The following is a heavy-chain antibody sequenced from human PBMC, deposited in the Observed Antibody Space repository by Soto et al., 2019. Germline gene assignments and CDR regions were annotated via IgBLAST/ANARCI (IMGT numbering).Heavy chain of an antibody. CDR2: INPNSGGT. Sequence: GASVKVSCKASGYTFTGYYMHWVRQAPGQGLEWMGWINPNSGGTNYAQKFQGRVTMTRDTSISTAYMELSRLRSDDTAVYYCARSLNIVAKGHFDYWGQGTLVTVSS. CDR1: GYTFTGYY. V-gene: IGHV1-2*02. D-gene: IGHD5-12*01. CDR3: ARSLNIVAKGHFDY. J-gene: IGHJ4*02.